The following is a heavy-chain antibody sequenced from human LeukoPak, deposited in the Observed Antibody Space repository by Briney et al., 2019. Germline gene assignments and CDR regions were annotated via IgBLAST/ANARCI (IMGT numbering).Heavy chain of an antibody. J-gene: IGHJ4*02. Sequence: PGGSLRLSCAASGFTFSSYAMHWVRQAPGKGLEWVAVVSYDGSNKYYADSVKGRFTISRDNSKNTLYLQMNSLRAEDTAVYYCARSSGYCSSTSCYSPFDYWGQGTLVTVSS. D-gene: IGHD2-2*01. CDR3: ARSSGYCSSTSCYSPFDY. V-gene: IGHV3-30*04. CDR2: VSYDGSNK. CDR1: GFTFSSYA.